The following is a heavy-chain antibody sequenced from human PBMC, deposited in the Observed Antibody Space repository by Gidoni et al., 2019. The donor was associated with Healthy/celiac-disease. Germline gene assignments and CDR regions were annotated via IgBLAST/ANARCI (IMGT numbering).Heavy chain of an antibody. J-gene: IGHJ4*02. V-gene: IGHV3-30-3*01. CDR1: GCNFSSYA. D-gene: IGHD5-18*01. Sequence: QVQLVESGGGVVQPGRSLRLSCAASGCNFSSYAMHWVRQAPGKGLGWVAVISYDGSNKYYADSVKGRFTISRDNSKNTLYLQMNSLRAEDTAVYYCAREIPAMVFAFDYWGQGTLVTVSS. CDR3: AREIPAMVFAFDY. CDR2: ISYDGSNK.